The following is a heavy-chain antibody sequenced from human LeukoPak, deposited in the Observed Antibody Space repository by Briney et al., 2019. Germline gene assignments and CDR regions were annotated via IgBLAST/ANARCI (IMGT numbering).Heavy chain of an antibody. V-gene: IGHV4-34*01. D-gene: IGHD3-3*01. CDR1: GGSFSGYY. J-gene: IGHJ5*02. Sequence: PSETLSLTCAVYGGSFSGYYWSWIRQPPGKGLEGIGEINHSGSTNYNPSLKSRVTISVDTSKNQFSLKLSSVTAADTAVYYCARTAHDFWSGYYSPWFDPWGQGTLVTVSS. CDR3: ARTAHDFWSGYYSPWFDP. CDR2: INHSGST.